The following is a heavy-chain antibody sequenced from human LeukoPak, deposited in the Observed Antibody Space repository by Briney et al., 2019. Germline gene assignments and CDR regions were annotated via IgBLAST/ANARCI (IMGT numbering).Heavy chain of an antibody. CDR2: ISHDGSRK. V-gene: IGHV3-30-3*01. CDR1: GFTFSNYE. CDR3: TFGKFITRLDS. Sequence: GGSLRLSCAASGFTFSNYEIHWVRQTPREGLQWVAVISHDGSRKSYADYVKGRFTISRDNPQNRMYLHMNSLRPEDTAVYYCTFGKFITRLDSWGQGTLVSVSS. D-gene: IGHD3-22*01. J-gene: IGHJ4*02.